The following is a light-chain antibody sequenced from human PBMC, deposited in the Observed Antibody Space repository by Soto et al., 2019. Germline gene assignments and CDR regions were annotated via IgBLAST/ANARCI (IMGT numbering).Light chain of an antibody. CDR3: QQYGTSPYT. Sequence: EIVLTQSPGTLSLSPGERATLSCRASQSIGSTYLAWYQQKPGQTPRLLIYGASNRATGIPDRFSGSGSGTDFTLSISRLEPEDFAVYYCQQYGTSPYTFGQGTKLEIK. CDR2: GAS. V-gene: IGKV3-20*01. CDR1: QSIGSTY. J-gene: IGKJ2*01.